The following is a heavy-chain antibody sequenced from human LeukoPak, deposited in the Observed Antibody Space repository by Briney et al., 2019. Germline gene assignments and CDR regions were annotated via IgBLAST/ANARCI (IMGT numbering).Heavy chain of an antibody. D-gene: IGHD5-12*01. CDR3: AREAVATITGFDY. CDR1: GYTFTGYY. CDR2: INPSGGST. J-gene: IGHJ4*02. V-gene: IGHV1-46*01. Sequence: ASVKVSCKASGYTFTGYYMHWVRQAPGQGLEWMGIINPSGGSTSYAQKFQGRVTMTRDMSTSTVYMELSSLRSEDTAVYYCAREAVATITGFDYWGQGTLVTVSS.